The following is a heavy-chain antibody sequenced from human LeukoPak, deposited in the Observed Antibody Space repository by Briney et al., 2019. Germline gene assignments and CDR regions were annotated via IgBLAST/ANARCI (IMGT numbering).Heavy chain of an antibody. J-gene: IGHJ6*03. CDR3: ARSDRGHCSGGSCYREGYYYYYMDV. CDR2: IIPIFGTA. D-gene: IGHD2-15*01. V-gene: IGHV1-69*13. CDR1: GGTFSSYA. Sequence: SVKVSCKASGGTFSSYAISWVRQAPGQGLEWMGGIIPIFGTANYAQKFQGRVTITADESTSTAYKELSSLRSEDTAVYYCARSDRGHCSGGSCYREGYYYYYMDVWGKGTTVTVSS.